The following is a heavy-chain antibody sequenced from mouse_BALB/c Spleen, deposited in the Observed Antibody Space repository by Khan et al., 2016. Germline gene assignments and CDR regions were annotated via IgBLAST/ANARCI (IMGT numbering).Heavy chain of an antibody. CDR2: IKTYSGEA. D-gene: IGHD2-10*01. Sequence: QIQLVQSGPEVKKPGETVKISCKASGYAFTNYGMNWVKQAPGKGLKWMGWIKTYSGEATSAADFKGRFAFSLETSASTAYLQINSLKNEDLATSVYSRGRLPTLYYAMDYWGQGTSVTVSS. J-gene: IGHJ4*01. V-gene: IGHV9-1*02. CDR3: SRGRLPTLYYAMDY. CDR1: GYAFTNYG.